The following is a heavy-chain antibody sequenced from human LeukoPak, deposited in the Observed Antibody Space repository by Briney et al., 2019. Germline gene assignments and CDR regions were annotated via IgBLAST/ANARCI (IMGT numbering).Heavy chain of an antibody. D-gene: IGHD6-13*01. J-gene: IGHJ2*01. CDR2: INHDGRET. Sequence: GGSLRLSCLGSGSNFRYFWMSWVRQASGKGLEWVANINHDGRETYYADSVKGRFIISRDNAKDSLYLQMNSLRAEDAAVYYCAKGYIIAGRQWYLDLWGRGTLVGVSS. V-gene: IGHV3-7*01. CDR1: GSNFRYFW. CDR3: AKGYIIAGRQWYLDL.